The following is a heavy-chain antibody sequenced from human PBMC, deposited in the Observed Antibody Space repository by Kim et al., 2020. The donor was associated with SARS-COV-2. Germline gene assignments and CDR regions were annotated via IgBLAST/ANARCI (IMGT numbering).Heavy chain of an antibody. J-gene: IGHJ4*02. V-gene: IGHV3-7*01. CDR3: VREEGGAYYRY. CDR2: EK. Sequence: EKEHVGSVEGRFTISRDNAKNSVYLQMSSLRAEDTAFYFCVREEGGAYYRYWGQGTLVTVSS. D-gene: IGHD1-26*01.